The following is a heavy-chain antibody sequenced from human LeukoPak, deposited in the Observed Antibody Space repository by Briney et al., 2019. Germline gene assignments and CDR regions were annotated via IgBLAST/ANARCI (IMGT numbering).Heavy chain of an antibody. D-gene: IGHD1-26*01. J-gene: IGHJ4*02. CDR1: GYTFINYA. Sequence: GASVKVSCKASGYTFINYAIHWVRQAPGQGLEWMGWINAGDGNTRYSQRFQDRFTVTRDTSATTAYMEMRSLNFDDTAVYYRALGAYDFWGQGTLLTVST. CDR2: INAGDGNT. CDR3: ALGAYDF. V-gene: IGHV1-3*01.